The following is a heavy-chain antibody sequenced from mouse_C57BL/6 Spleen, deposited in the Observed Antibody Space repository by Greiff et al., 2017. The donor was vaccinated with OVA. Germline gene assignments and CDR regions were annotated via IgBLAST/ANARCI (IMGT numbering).Heavy chain of an antibody. CDR2: IWSGGST. CDR1: GFSLTSYG. CDR3: ASPFVGYYKGAMDY. V-gene: IGHV2-2*01. J-gene: IGHJ4*01. Sequence: QVQLKQSGPGLVQPSQSLSITCTVSGFSLTSYGVHWVRQSPGKGLEWLGVIWSGGSTDYNAAFISRLSISKDNSKSQVFFKMNSLQADDTAIYYCASPFVGYYKGAMDYWGQGPSVTVSS. D-gene: IGHD2-3*01.